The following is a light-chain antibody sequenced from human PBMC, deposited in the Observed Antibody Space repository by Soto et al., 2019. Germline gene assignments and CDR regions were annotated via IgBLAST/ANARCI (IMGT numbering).Light chain of an antibody. J-gene: IGKJ5*01. V-gene: IGKV3-20*01. CDR3: QRYGSSPLIP. CDR1: QFRSMH. Sequence: ILLTQSPATLSLAPGERATLSCSASQFRSMHVAWYQHKPGQPPRLLIYGTSSRATGIPERFSGSGSGTDFTLTISRLEAEDFAVYFSQRYGSSPLIPLGEGTRLEIK. CDR2: GTS.